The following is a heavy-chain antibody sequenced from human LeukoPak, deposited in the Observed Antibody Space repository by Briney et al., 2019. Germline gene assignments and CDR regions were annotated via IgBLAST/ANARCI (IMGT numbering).Heavy chain of an antibody. V-gene: IGHV3-74*01. CDR3: ARDEVINYYDSSGYQDY. CDR2: INSDGSST. D-gene: IGHD3-22*01. J-gene: IGHJ4*02. Sequence: PGGSLRLSCAASGFTFSSYWMHWVRQAPGKGLVWVSRINSDGSSTSYADSVKGRFTISRDNAKNTLYLQLNSLRAEDTAVYYCARDEVINYYDSSGYQDYWGQGTLVTVSS. CDR1: GFTFSSYW.